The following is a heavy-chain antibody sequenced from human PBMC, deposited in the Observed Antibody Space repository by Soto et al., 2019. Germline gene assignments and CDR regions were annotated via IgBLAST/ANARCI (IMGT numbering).Heavy chain of an antibody. J-gene: IGHJ4*02. CDR1: GGTFSSYA. Sequence: SVKVSCKASGGTFSSYAIRWVRQAPGQGLEWMGGIIPIFGTTNYAQKFQVRVTINADESTSTAYMGRSSLRSEDTSVYYCARKERFYPDWGQGTLVTVSS. CDR2: IIPIFGTT. D-gene: IGHD3-3*01. CDR3: ARKERFYPD. V-gene: IGHV1-69*13.